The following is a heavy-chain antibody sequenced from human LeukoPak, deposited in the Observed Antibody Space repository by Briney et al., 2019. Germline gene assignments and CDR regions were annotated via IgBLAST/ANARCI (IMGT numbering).Heavy chain of an antibody. J-gene: IGHJ4*02. D-gene: IGHD2-15*01. CDR3: ARGWGERGKCRGGTCNNPQFDY. CDR2: IKESGSEK. V-gene: IGHV3-7*01. Sequence: GGPLRLSCAASGFTFDYYCMTWVRQAPGKGLEWLANIKESGSEKYYVDSVKGRFTISRDNAKNSLYLQMNSLRVEDTAVYYWARGWGERGKCRGGTCNNPQFDYWGRGTLVTVSS. CDR1: GFTFDYYC.